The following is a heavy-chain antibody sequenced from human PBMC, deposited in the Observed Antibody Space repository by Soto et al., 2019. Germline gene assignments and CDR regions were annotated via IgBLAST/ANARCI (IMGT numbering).Heavy chain of an antibody. CDR1: GFSLSTSGVG. CDR3: AHRRVIGTEGQNWFDP. Sequence: QITLKESGPTLVKPTQTLTLTCTFSGFSLSTSGVGVVWIRQPPRKALEWLAVIYWDDDKRYSPSLKSRLTITKXTXKXXVVLTMTNMDPVDTATYFCAHRRVIGTEGQNWFDPWGQGTLVTVSS. V-gene: IGHV2-5*02. D-gene: IGHD3-16*02. CDR2: IYWDDDK. J-gene: IGHJ5*02.